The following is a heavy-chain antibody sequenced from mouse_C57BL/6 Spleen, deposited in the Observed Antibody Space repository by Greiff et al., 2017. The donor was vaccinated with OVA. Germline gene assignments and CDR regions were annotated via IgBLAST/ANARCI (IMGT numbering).Heavy chain of an antibody. J-gene: IGHJ2*01. CDR2: ISNGGGST. CDR1: GFTFSDYY. Sequence: EVMLVESGGGLVQPGGSLKLSCAASGFTFSDYYMYWVRQTPEKRLEWVAYISNGGGSTYYPDTVKGRFTISRDNAKNTLYLQMSRLKSEDTAMDYCARQGAYDYDYFDYWGQGTTLTVSS. V-gene: IGHV5-12*01. CDR3: ARQGAYDYDYFDY. D-gene: IGHD2-4*01.